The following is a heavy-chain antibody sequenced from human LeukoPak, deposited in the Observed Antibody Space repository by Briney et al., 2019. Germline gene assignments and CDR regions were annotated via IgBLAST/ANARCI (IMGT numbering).Heavy chain of an antibody. J-gene: IGHJ5*01. D-gene: IGHD6-13*01. CDR1: VGSISDNNYY. V-gene: IGHV4-39*01. Sequence: PSETLSLTCTVSVGSISDNNYYGAWFRRPPGKGLEWIGMIYHTGNAYYNPSLTSRVTISVDTSQNQFSLNLRSVTAADTSVYYCARQKGGSSWSDSWGQGTLVTVSS. CDR2: IYHTGNA. CDR3: ARQKGGSSWSDS.